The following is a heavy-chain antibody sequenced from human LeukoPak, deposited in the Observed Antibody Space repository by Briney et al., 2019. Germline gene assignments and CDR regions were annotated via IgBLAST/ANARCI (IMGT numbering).Heavy chain of an antibody. Sequence: GGSLRLSCAASGFTFDDYAMHWVRQAPGKGLEWVSGISWNSGSIGYADSVKGRFTISRDNAKNSLYLQMNSLRAEDTALYYCAKVGGATHDYFDYWGQGTLVTVSS. V-gene: IGHV3-9*01. CDR3: AKVGGATHDYFDY. J-gene: IGHJ4*02. CDR2: ISWNSGSI. D-gene: IGHD1-26*01. CDR1: GFTFDDYA.